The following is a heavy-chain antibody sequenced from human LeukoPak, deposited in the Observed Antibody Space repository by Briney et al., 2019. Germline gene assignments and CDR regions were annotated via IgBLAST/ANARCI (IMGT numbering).Heavy chain of an antibody. D-gene: IGHD3-10*01. CDR2: ISGSGGST. V-gene: IGHV3-23*01. CDR3: AKDPKGGDFADGMDV. CDR1: GFTFSSYA. J-gene: IGHJ6*02. Sequence: GGSLRLSCAASGFTFSSYAMSWVRQAPGKGLEWVSAISGSGGSTYYADSVKGRFTISRDNSNNTLYLQMNSLRADDTDVYYCAKDPKGGDFADGMDVWGQGTTVTVSS.